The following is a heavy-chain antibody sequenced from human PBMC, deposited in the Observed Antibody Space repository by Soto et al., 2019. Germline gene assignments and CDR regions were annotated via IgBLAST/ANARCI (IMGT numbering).Heavy chain of an antibody. Sequence: GGSLRLSCTASGFTFSSYSMNWVRQAPGKGPEWVSSISSSATYIRYVDSVKGRFTISRDNAKNALYLQMNSLRTEDTAVYYCASSNWMDWFDPWGQGTLVTVSS. CDR3: ASSNWMDWFDP. V-gene: IGHV3-21*01. CDR2: ISSSATYI. CDR1: GFTFSSYS. J-gene: IGHJ5*02. D-gene: IGHD2-2*03.